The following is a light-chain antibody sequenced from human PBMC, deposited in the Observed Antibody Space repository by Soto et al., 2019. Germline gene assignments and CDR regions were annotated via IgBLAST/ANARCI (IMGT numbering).Light chain of an antibody. CDR1: QCISSW. V-gene: IGKV1-5*01. Sequence: QSPSTLSASVGDRVTITCRASQCISSWLAWYQQKPGKAPKLLIYDASSLESGVPARFSGSGSVTEFTLTNSRLEPEDFAVYYCQQYGSSPIVGGGTKVDIK. CDR2: DAS. J-gene: IGKJ4*01. CDR3: QQYGSSPI.